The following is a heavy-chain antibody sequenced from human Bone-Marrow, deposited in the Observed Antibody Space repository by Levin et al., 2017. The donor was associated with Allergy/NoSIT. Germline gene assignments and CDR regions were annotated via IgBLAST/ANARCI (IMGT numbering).Heavy chain of an antibody. J-gene: IGHJ6*02. CDR1: GFTFSSYG. D-gene: IGHD3-3*01. Sequence: GGSLRLSCAASGFTFSSYGMHWVRQAPGKGLEWVAVISYDGSNKYYADSVKGRFTISRDNSKNTLYLQMNSLRAEDTAVYYCAKAIFGVVIIIGYYGMDVWGQGTTVTVSS. CDR3: AKAIFGVVIIIGYYGMDV. V-gene: IGHV3-30*18. CDR2: ISYDGSNK.